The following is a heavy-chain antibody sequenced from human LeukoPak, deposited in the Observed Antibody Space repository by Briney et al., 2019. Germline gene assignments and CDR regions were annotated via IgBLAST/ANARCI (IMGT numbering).Heavy chain of an antibody. CDR1: GGSFSGYY. CDR2: INHSGST. V-gene: IGHV4-34*01. CDR3: ARDIVATISGDY. J-gene: IGHJ4*02. Sequence: SETLSLTCAVYGGSFSGYYWSWIRQPPGKGLEWIGEINHSGSTNYNPSLKSRVTISVDTSKNQFSLKLSSVTAADTAVYYCARDIVATISGDYWGQGTLVTVSS. D-gene: IGHD5-12*01.